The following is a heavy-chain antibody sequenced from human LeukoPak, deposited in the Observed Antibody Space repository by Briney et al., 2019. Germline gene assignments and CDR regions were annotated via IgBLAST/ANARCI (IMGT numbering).Heavy chain of an antibody. D-gene: IGHD2-15*01. CDR3: ARGGFWFDP. J-gene: IGHJ5*02. CDR1: GFTFSSYW. V-gene: IGHV3-74*01. Sequence: GGSLRLSCAASGFTFSSYWMHWVRQAPGRGLVWVSHINSDGSSTSYADSVKGRFTISRDNAKNTLFLQMNSLRAEDTAVYYCARGGFWFDPWGQGTLVTVSS. CDR2: INSDGSST.